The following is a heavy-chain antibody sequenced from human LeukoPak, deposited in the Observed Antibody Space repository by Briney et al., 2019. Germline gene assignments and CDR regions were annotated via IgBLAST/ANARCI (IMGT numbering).Heavy chain of an antibody. D-gene: IGHD4-17*01. CDR2: IRSKAYGGTT. J-gene: IGHJ6*04. Sequence: GSLRLSCTASGFTFDDYAMSWVRQAPGKGLEWVGFIRSKAYGGTTEYAASVKGRFTISRDDSKSIAYLQMNSLKTEDTAVYYCTIAPRTTTVTYYYGMDVWGKGITVTVSS. CDR1: GFTFDDYA. V-gene: IGHV3-49*04. CDR3: TIAPRTTTVTYYYGMDV.